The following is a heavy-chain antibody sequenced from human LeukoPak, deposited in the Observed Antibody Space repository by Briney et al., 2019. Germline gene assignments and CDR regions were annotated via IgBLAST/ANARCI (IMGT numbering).Heavy chain of an antibody. J-gene: IGHJ4*02. Sequence: GGSLRLSCTASGFTFRDYGLSWVRQAPGKGLEWVSDINWNGGRTGYAGSVKGRFTISRDNAKNSLYLQMNSLRVEDTALYYCAREHYTAGFDYWGQGTLVTVSS. V-gene: IGHV3-20*04. CDR1: GFTFRDYG. CDR3: AREHYTAGFDY. D-gene: IGHD2-2*02. CDR2: INWNGGRT.